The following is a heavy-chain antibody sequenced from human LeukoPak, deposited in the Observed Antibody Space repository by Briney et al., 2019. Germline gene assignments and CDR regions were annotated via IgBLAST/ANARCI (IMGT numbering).Heavy chain of an antibody. Sequence: PSETLSLTCTVSAYSISSDFYWGWIRQPPGKGLEWIGGIYHSGRTYYNPSLKSRVTISVDTSKNQFSLKLSSVTAADTAVYYCARVRYSGNGARPAPERYFDYWGQGTLVTVSS. CDR1: AYSISSDFY. CDR2: IYHSGRT. D-gene: IGHD4-23*01. CDR3: ARVRYSGNGARPAPERYFDY. J-gene: IGHJ4*02. V-gene: IGHV4-38-2*02.